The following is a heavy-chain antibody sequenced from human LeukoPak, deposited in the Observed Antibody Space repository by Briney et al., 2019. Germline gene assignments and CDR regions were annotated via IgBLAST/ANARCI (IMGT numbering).Heavy chain of an antibody. Sequence: SETLSLTCTVSGGSINTYYWSWIRQPAGKGLEWIGRIYSSGTTHYNPSLKSRVTISVDTSKKYFSLKLSSVTAADTAVYFCARAVQLERPPPLIGYYYMDVWGKGTTVTVSS. CDR3: ARAVQLERPPPLIGYYYMDV. D-gene: IGHD1-1*01. CDR2: IYSSGTT. CDR1: GGSINTYY. J-gene: IGHJ6*03. V-gene: IGHV4-4*07.